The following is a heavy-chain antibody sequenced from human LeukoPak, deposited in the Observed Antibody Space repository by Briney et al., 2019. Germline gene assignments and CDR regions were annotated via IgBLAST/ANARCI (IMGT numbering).Heavy chain of an antibody. CDR1: GFTFSSYA. D-gene: IGHD3-9*01. Sequence: GGSLRLSCAASGFTFSSYALSWVRQAPGKGLEWVSAISGSGGSTYYADSVKGRFTISRDNSKNTLYLQMNSLRAEDTAVYYCAKAIFQGTRYGMDVWGQGTTVTVSS. CDR2: ISGSGGST. V-gene: IGHV3-23*01. CDR3: AKAIFQGTRYGMDV. J-gene: IGHJ6*02.